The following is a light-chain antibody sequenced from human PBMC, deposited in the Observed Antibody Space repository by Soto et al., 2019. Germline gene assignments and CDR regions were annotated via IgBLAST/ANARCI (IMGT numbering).Light chain of an antibody. V-gene: IGLV2-14*01. CDR1: ISDVGGYNY. J-gene: IGLJ2*01. CDR3: SSYTSSNTLV. Sequence: QSALTQPASVSGSPGQSITISCTGTISDVGGYNYVSWYQQHPVKAPKLMIYDVSNRPSGVSNRFSGSKSGNTASLTISGLQAEDEADYYCSSYTSSNTLVFGGGTKVTVL. CDR2: DVS.